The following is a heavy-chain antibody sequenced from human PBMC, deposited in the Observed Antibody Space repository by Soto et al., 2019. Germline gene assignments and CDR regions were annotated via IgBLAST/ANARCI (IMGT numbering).Heavy chain of an antibody. CDR2: IYYSGST. V-gene: IGHV4-59*08. CDR1: GGSISSYY. J-gene: IGHJ5*02. CDR3: ARSPYDILTGYYYYWFDP. D-gene: IGHD3-9*01. Sequence: TLSLTCTVSGGSISSYYWSWIRQPPGKGLEWIGYIYYSGSTNYNPSLKSRVTISVDTSKNQFSLKLSSVTAADTAVYYCARSPYDILTGYYYYWFDPWGQGTLVTVSS.